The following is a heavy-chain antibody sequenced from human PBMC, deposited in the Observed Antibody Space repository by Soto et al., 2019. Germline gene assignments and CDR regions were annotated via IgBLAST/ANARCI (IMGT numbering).Heavy chain of an antibody. CDR1: GASIGSGSYS. CDR3: ARFPLWFGELDY. D-gene: IGHD3-10*01. J-gene: IGHJ4*02. CDR2: LLHSGDT. Sequence: QLQLQESGSGLVRPSQTLSLTCTVSGASIGSGSYSWNWIRQPPGKGLEWIGYLLHSGDTYFNPSLRRRVSISVDRSPYQFSLKLISVTAADTAVYYCARFPLWFGELDYWGQGALVTVSS. V-gene: IGHV4-30-2*01.